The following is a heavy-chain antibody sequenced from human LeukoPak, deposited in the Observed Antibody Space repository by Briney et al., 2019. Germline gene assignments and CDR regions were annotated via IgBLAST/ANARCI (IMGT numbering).Heavy chain of an antibody. Sequence: SETLSLTCTVSGGSISSSSYYWGWIRQPPGKGLEWIGSIHYSGSTNYNPSLKSRVTISVDTSKNQFSLKLSSVTAADTAVYYCARHRYYGSGSYRYWGQGTLVTVSS. D-gene: IGHD3-10*01. CDR2: IHYSGST. V-gene: IGHV4-39*01. J-gene: IGHJ4*02. CDR1: GGSISSSSYY. CDR3: ARHRYYGSGSYRY.